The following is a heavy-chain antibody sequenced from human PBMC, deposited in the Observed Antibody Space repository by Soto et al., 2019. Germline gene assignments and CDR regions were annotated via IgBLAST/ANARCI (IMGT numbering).Heavy chain of an antibody. D-gene: IGHD4-17*01. CDR2: IYYSGST. J-gene: IGHJ4*02. CDR1: GGSIGSADYY. V-gene: IGHV4-30-4*01. Sequence: TLTLSCTVSGGSIGSADYYWSWIRQPPGKGLEWIGYIYYSGSTYYNPSLKSRVTISVDTSKNQFSLKLSSVTAADTAVYYCAREGTTVVSHCDYWGQGNLVP. CDR3: AREGTTVVSHCDY.